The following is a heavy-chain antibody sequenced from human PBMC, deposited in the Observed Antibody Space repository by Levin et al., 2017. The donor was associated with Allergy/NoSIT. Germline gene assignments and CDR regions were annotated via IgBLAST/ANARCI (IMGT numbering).Heavy chain of an antibody. D-gene: IGHD3-22*01. V-gene: IGHV3-53*01. CDR3: ARSDDYYDSSGYPFDY. J-gene: IGHJ4*02. CDR1: GFTVSSNY. CDR2: IYSGGST. Sequence: PGESLKISCAASGFTVSSNYMSWVRQAPGKGLEWVSVIYSGGSTYYADSVKGRFTISRDNSKNTLYLQMNSLRAEDTAVYYCARSDDYYDSSGYPFDYWGQGTLVTVSS.